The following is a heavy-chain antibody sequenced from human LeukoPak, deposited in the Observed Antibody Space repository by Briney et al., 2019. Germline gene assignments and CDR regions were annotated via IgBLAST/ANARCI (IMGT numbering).Heavy chain of an antibody. V-gene: IGHV1-18*04. J-gene: IGHJ4*02. Sequence: EASVKVSCKASGYTFTSYGISWVRRAPGQGLEWMGWISAYNGNTNYAQKLQGRVTMTTDTSTSTAYMELRSLRSDDTAVYYCARDGSGSGWFYYFDYWGQGTLVTVSS. CDR2: ISAYNGNT. D-gene: IGHD6-19*01. CDR1: GYTFTSYG. CDR3: ARDGSGSGWFYYFDY.